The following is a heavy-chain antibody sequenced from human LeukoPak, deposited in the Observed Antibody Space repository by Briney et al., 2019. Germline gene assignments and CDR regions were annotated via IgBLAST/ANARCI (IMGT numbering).Heavy chain of an antibody. J-gene: IGHJ4*02. D-gene: IGHD6-13*01. Sequence: GGSLRLSCAASGFTFSNAWMSWVRQAPGKGLEWVGRIKSKTDGGTTDYAAPVKGRFTISRDDSKNTLYLQMNSLKTEDTAVYYCTTEDSSSWPFDYWGQGTLVTVSS. CDR2: IKSKTDGGTT. CDR1: GFTFSNAW. CDR3: TTEDSSSWPFDY. V-gene: IGHV3-15*01.